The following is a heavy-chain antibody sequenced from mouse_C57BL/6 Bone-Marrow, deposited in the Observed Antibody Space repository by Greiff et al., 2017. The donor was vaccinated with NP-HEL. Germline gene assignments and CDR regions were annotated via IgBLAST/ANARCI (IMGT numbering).Heavy chain of an antibody. Sequence: VQLQQSGAELVRPGASVKLSCTASGFNIKDDYMHWVKQRPEQGLEWIGWIDPENGDTEYASKFQGKATITADTSSHTAYLQLSSLTSEDTAVYYCKVTYPDYWGQGTTLTVSS. V-gene: IGHV14-4*01. J-gene: IGHJ2*01. CDR2: IDPENGDT. D-gene: IGHD5-1*01. CDR3: KVTYPDY. CDR1: GFNIKDDY.